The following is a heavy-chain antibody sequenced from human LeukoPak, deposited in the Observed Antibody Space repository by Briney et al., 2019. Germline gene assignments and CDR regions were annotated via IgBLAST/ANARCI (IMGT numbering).Heavy chain of an antibody. J-gene: IGHJ4*02. CDR3: ARDSLPNPGQQLPHDGRYFDY. Sequence: GGSLRLSCAASGFTFSSYGMHWVRQAPGKGLEWVAVIPSDGTKNHCADSVKGRFTISRDNSKNTLYLQMGSLRAEDTAVYYCARDSLPNPGQQLPHDGRYFDYWGQGTLVTVSS. CDR2: IPSDGTKN. D-gene: IGHD6-13*01. V-gene: IGHV3-30*03. CDR1: GFTFSSYG.